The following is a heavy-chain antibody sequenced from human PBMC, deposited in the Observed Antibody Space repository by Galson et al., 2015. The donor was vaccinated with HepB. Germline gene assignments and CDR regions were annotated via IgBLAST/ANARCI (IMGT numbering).Heavy chain of an antibody. CDR3: ARGNSYGRYYFDY. V-gene: IGHV1-69*01. CDR2: IIPIFGTA. CDR1: GGTFSSYA. D-gene: IGHD1-14*01. J-gene: IGHJ4*02. Sequence: QSGAEVKKPGESLKISCKASGGTFSSYAISWVRQAPGQGLEWMGGIIPIFGTANYAQKFQGRVTITADESTSTAYMELSSLRSEDTAVYYCARGNSYGRYYFDYWGQGTLVTVSS.